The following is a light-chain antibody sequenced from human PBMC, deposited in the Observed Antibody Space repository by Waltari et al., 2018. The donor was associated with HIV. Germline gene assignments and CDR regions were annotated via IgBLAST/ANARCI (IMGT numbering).Light chain of an antibody. CDR1: SSNIGSNY. V-gene: IGLV1-47*01. CDR3: ATWDDSLSGVV. CDR2: RDN. J-gene: IGLJ2*01. Sequence: QSVLTQPPSASGTPGQRVTISCSGSSSNIGSNYVYWYQQLPGTAPKLLIDRDNQRLSGVPDRFSGSKSGTSASLAISGLRSDDEADYYCATWDDSLSGVVFGGGTKVTVL.